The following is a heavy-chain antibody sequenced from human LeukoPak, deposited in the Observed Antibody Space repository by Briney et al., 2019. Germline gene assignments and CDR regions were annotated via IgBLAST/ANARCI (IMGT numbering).Heavy chain of an antibody. CDR1: GYTFTSYG. Sequence: ASVKVSCKASGYTFTSYGISWVRQAPGQELEWMGWMSAYNGNTNYAQKLQGRVTMTTDTSTSTAYMELRSLRSDDTAVYYCARDMGYSSGWYERFDYWGQGTLVTVSS. V-gene: IGHV1-18*01. CDR3: ARDMGYSSGWYERFDY. J-gene: IGHJ4*02. CDR2: MSAYNGNT. D-gene: IGHD6-19*01.